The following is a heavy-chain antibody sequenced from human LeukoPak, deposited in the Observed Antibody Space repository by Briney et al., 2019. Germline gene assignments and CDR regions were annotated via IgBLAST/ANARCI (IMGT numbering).Heavy chain of an antibody. J-gene: IGHJ4*02. Sequence: PSETLSLACTVSGGSVSSGSYYWSWIRQPPGKGLEWIGYIYYSGSTNYNPSLKSRVTISVDTSKNQFSLKLSSVTAADTAVYYCARDRTDYVRFDFWGQGTLVTVSS. CDR1: GGSVSSGSYY. D-gene: IGHD4-17*01. CDR3: ARDRTDYVRFDF. CDR2: IYYSGST. V-gene: IGHV4-61*01.